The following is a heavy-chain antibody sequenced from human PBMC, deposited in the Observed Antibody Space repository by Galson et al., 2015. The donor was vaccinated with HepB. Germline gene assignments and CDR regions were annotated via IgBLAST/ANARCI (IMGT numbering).Heavy chain of an antibody. CDR1: GLTFDDYA. D-gene: IGHD6-13*01. Sequence: SLRLSCAASGLTFDDYAMHWVRQAPGKGLEWVSGISWNSGSIGYADSVKGRFTISRDNAKNSLYLQMNSLRAEDTALYYCAKDMEAAGLYYYYGMDVWGQGTTVTVSS. CDR2: ISWNSGSI. J-gene: IGHJ6*02. CDR3: AKDMEAAGLYYYYGMDV. V-gene: IGHV3-9*01.